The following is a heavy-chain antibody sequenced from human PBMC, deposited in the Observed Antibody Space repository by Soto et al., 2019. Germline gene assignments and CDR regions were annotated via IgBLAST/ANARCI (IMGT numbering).Heavy chain of an antibody. CDR3: ARVWGGAFDI. CDR2: IYYSVST. D-gene: IGHD3-10*01. CDR1: GGSLSSCY. V-gene: IGHV4-59*01. Sequence: SETLSLNCTVSGGSLSSCYWSWIREPPGKGLEWIGYIYYSVSTNYNPSLKSLVTISVDTSKNQFSLKLSSVTAADTAVYYCARVWGGAFDIWGQGTMVT. J-gene: IGHJ3*02.